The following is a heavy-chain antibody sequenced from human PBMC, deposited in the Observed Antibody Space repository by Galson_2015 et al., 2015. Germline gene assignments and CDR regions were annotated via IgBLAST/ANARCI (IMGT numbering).Heavy chain of an antibody. Sequence: SVKVSCKASGYTFTSYGISWVRQAPGQGLEWMGWISAYNGNTNYAQKLQGRVTMTTDTSTSTAYMELRSLRSDDTAVYYCARVRGDYGDYEEHYYYYGMDVWGQGTTVTVSS. CDR2: ISAYNGNT. V-gene: IGHV1-18*01. CDR1: GYTFTSYG. J-gene: IGHJ6*02. CDR3: ARVRGDYGDYEEHYYYYGMDV. D-gene: IGHD4-17*01.